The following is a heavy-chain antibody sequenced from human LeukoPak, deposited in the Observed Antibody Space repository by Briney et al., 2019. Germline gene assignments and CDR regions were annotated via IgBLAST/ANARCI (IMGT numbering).Heavy chain of an antibody. J-gene: IGHJ5*02. CDR1: GGSISNYY. CDR3: TRDTGTTGEVKFDP. CDR2: IYTSGST. D-gene: IGHD4-17*01. Sequence: PSETLSLTCIVSGGSISNYYWSWIRQPAGKGLEWIGRIYTSGSTTYNPSLKSRVTMSVDTSKSQFSLNLMSVTAADTAVYYCTRDTGTTGEVKFDPWGQGTLVTVSS. V-gene: IGHV4-4*07.